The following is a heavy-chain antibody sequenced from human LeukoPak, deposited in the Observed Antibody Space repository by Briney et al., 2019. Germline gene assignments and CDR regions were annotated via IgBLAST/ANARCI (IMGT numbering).Heavy chain of an antibody. CDR3: AKWGDYDVLTGYYVSDY. Sequence: GASLRLSCAASGFTFSNYAMSWVRQAPGKGLEWVSAITGGGSGIYYADSMKSRFTISRDNSRNTLYLQINSLRAEDTAVYYCAKWGDYDVLTGYYVSDYWGQGTLVTVSS. CDR2: ITGGGSGI. D-gene: IGHD3-9*01. CDR1: GFTFSNYA. J-gene: IGHJ4*02. V-gene: IGHV3-23*01.